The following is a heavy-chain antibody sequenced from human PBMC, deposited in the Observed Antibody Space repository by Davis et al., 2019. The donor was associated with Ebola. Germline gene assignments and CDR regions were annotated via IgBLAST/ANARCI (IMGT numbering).Heavy chain of an antibody. J-gene: IGHJ4*02. D-gene: IGHD2-2*01. CDR1: GFTFSSYW. V-gene: IGHV3-7*01. Sequence: PGGSLRLSCAASGFTFSSYWMSWVRQAPGKGLEWVANIKQDGSEKYYVDSVKGRFTISRDNAKNSLYLQMNSLRAEDTAVYYCAREAYQLPSGYFDYWGQGTLVTVSS. CDR2: IKQDGSEK. CDR3: AREAYQLPSGYFDY.